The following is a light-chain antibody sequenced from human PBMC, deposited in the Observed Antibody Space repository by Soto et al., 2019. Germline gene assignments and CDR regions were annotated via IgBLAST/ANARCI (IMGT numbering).Light chain of an antibody. V-gene: IGKV3-15*01. CDR2: HAA. CDR3: HQYNEWPLT. J-gene: IGKJ4*01. CDR1: QSVSNN. Sequence: EIVMTQSPATLSVSPEERATLSCRASQSVSNNVAWYQHKPGQAPRLLIYHAATRATGIPARFSGSGSGTEVTLTISSLQSEDFAVYYCHQYNEWPLTFGGGTKVEIK.